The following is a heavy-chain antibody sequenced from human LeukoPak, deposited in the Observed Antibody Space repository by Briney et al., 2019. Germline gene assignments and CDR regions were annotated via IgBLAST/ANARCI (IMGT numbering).Heavy chain of an antibody. J-gene: IGHJ4*02. D-gene: IGHD4-23*01. Sequence: GGSLRLSCAASGFTFSSYAMSWVRQAPGKGLEWVSVIYSGGSTYYTDSVKGRFTISRDNSKNTLYLQMNSLRAEDTAVYYCARDRDFGGLGYWGQGTLITVSS. V-gene: IGHV3-23*03. CDR1: GFTFSSYA. CDR3: ARDRDFGGLGY. CDR2: IYSGGST.